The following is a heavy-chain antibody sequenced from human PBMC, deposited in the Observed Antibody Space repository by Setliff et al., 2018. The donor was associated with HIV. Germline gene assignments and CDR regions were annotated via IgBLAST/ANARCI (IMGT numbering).Heavy chain of an antibody. CDR3: AKDSGYEGDHYFDY. Sequence: GGSLRLSCAASGFTFDDYAMHWVRQAPGKGLEWVSSISWNSDSIGYADSVKGRFTISRDNAKNSLYLQMNSLRAEDTAVYYCAKDSGYEGDHYFDYWGQGTLVTVSS. J-gene: IGHJ4*02. D-gene: IGHD5-12*01. CDR2: ISWNSDSI. V-gene: IGHV3-9*01. CDR1: GFTFDDYA.